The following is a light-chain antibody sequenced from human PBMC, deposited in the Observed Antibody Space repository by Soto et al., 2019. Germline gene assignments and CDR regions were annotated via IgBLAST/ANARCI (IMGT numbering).Light chain of an antibody. Sequence: EIELTQSPGTLSLSPGERAALSCRASQSVSGSQLASYQQIPGQAHRLLMFDASRRATGIPDRFSGTVSRTDFTLTINSLEAEDFAVYYCQQRNVWPPITFGQGTRLEIK. J-gene: IGKJ5*01. CDR3: QQRNVWPPIT. CDR1: QSVSGSQ. CDR2: DAS. V-gene: IGKV3D-20*02.